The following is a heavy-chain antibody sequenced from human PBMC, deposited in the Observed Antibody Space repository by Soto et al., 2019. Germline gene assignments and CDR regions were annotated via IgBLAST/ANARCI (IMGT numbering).Heavy chain of an antibody. CDR3: ARDRASGSFHY. CDR1: GYNFNSHS. D-gene: IGHD1-26*01. V-gene: IGHV7-4-1*01. Sequence: QVQLVQSGSESMQPGASVKVSCTGSGYNFNSHSINWLRQAPGHGLEWMGWINPNTGNPTYEEGCTGRFVLSVDPCVSTVYLQIFSLKADDSDVSYCARDRASGSFHYWGQGTLVTVSS. J-gene: IGHJ4*02. CDR2: INPNTGNP.